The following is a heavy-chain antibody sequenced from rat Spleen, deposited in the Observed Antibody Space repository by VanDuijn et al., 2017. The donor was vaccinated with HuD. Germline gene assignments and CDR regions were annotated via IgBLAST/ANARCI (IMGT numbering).Heavy chain of an antibody. CDR2: ITNTGGST. D-gene: IGHD3-8*01. V-gene: IGHV5-31*01. J-gene: IGHJ4*01. CDR1: GFTFNNYW. CDR3: TPASPGVMDA. Sequence: EVQLVESGGGLVQPGRSLKLSCVASGFTFNNYWMTWIRQAPGKGLEWVASITNTGGSTYYPDSVKGRFTISRDNAKSTLYLQMNSLRSEDTATYDCTPASPGVMDAWGQGASVTVSS.